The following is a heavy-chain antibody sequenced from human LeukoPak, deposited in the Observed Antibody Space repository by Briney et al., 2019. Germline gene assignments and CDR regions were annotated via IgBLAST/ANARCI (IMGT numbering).Heavy chain of an antibody. V-gene: IGHV4-38-2*02. Sequence: PSETLSLTCTVSDYSISSGYYWGWIRQPPGRGLEWIGSIYHSGSTYYNPSLRSRVTISVATSKNQFSLKLSFVTAADTAMYYCARVGPNFYDSSGYWINWFDPWGQGILVTVSS. D-gene: IGHD3-22*01. J-gene: IGHJ5*02. CDR1: DYSISSGYY. CDR3: ARVGPNFYDSSGYWINWFDP. CDR2: IYHSGST.